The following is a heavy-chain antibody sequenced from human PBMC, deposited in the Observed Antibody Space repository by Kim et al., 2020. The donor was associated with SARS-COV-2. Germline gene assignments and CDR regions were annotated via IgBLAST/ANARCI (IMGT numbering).Heavy chain of an antibody. CDR1: GYSFSSYW. V-gene: IGHV5-51*01. J-gene: IGHJ4*02. D-gene: IGHD6-13*01. CDR3: ARTPERYASSWYRDYDY. CDR2: IYPGDSDT. Sequence: GESLKISCKGSGYSFSSYWIAWVRQMPGKGLQWMGIIYPGDSDTIYSPSFQGQVTISVDKSISTAYLQWSSLKVSDTAIYYCARTPERYASSWYRDYDYWGQGTLVTASS.